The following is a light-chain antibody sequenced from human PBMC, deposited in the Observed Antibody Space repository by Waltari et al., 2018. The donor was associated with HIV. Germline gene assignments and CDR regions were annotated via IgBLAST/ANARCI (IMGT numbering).Light chain of an antibody. CDR3: QVWDTNTDQYVI. J-gene: IGLJ2*01. V-gene: IGLV3-21*01. Sequence: QKQPGQAPVMVIYHDTDRPSGIPDRFSGSNSEDTATLTIRRVEAGDEADYFCQVWDTNTDQYVIFGGGTNLAV. CDR2: HDT.